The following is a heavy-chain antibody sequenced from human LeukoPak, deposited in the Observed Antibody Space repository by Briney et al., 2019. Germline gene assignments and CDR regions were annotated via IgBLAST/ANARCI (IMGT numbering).Heavy chain of an antibody. Sequence: KTSETLSLTFTVSGGSISSGDFYWSWIRQPPGKGLEWIGYIYYSGSTNYNPSLKSRVTISADTSKNQFSLKLSSVTAADTAVYYCACSHLVVGWFYFDYWGQGTLVTVSS. J-gene: IGHJ4*02. CDR3: ACSHLVVGWFYFDY. D-gene: IGHD6-19*01. V-gene: IGHV4-61*08. CDR1: GGSISSGDFY. CDR2: IYYSGST.